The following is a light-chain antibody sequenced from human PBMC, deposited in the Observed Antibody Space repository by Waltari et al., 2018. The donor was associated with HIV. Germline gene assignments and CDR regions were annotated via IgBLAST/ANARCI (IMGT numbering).Light chain of an antibody. J-gene: IGLJ1*01. CDR2: EVS. CDR1: SSDVGGYNY. Sequence: QSALTQPPSASGSPGQSVTISCTGTSSDVGGYNYVSWYQQHPGKAPKLMIYEVSKRPSGVPDRFSCAKSGNTASRTVSGLQAEDEADYYCSSYAGSNNFVFGTGTKVTVL. CDR3: SSYAGSNNFV. V-gene: IGLV2-8*01.